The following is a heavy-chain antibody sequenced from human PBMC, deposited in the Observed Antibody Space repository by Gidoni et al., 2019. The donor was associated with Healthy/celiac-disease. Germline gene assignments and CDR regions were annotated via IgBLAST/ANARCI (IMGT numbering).Heavy chain of an antibody. CDR1: GFPFMRYS. CDR3: ARGGRYGMDV. D-gene: IGHD3-16*01. V-gene: IGHV3-21*01. Sequence: EVQRVESGGGLVKPGGSLSLSGAPAGFPFMRYSMHWVRQAPGTGLEWVSSISSSSSYIYYADSVKGRFTISRDNAKNSLYLQMNSLRAEDTAVYYCARGGRYGMDVWGQGTTVTVSS. J-gene: IGHJ6*02. CDR2: ISSSSSYI.